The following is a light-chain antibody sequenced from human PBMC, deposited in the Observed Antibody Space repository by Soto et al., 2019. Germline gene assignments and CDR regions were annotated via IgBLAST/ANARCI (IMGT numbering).Light chain of an antibody. Sequence: QSALTQSASVSGSPGQSITISCTGTSSDVGGYNYVSWYQQHPGKAPKLMIYEVSNRPSGVSNRFSGSKSGNTASLTISGLQAEDEADYYCSSYTSSSTPVAFGGGTKVTVL. CDR2: EVS. CDR1: SSDVGGYNY. J-gene: IGLJ2*01. CDR3: SSYTSSSTPVA. V-gene: IGLV2-14*01.